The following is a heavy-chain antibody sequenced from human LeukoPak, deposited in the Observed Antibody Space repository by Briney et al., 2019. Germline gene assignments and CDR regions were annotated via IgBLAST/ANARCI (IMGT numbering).Heavy chain of an antibody. V-gene: IGHV3-21*01. Sequence: GGSLRLSCAASGFTFSSYSMNWVRQAPGKGLEWVSSISSSSSYIYYADSVKGRFTISRGNAKNSLYLQMNSLRAEDTAVYYCARGPSSSWYRGYYFDYWGQGTLVTVSS. CDR3: ARGPSSSWYRGYYFDY. J-gene: IGHJ4*02. D-gene: IGHD6-13*01. CDR1: GFTFSSYS. CDR2: ISSSSSYI.